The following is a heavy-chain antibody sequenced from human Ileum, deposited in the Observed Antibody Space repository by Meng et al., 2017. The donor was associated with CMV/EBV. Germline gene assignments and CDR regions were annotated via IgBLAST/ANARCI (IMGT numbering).Heavy chain of an antibody. D-gene: IGHD1-1*01. CDR3: AKDKRSRSQPYYYYGMDV. V-gene: IGHV3-30*02. CDR1: GFTFSSYG. CDR2: IRYDGSNK. J-gene: IGHJ6*02. Sequence: GESLKISCAASGFTFSSYGMHWVRQAPGKGLEWVAFIRYDGSNKYYADSVKGRFTISRDNSKNTLYLQMNSLRAEDTAVYYCAKDKRSRSQPYYYYGMDVWGQGTTVTVSS.